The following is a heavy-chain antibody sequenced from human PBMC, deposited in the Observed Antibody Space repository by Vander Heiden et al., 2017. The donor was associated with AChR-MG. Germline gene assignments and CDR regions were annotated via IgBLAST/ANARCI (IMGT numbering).Heavy chain of an antibody. Sequence: QVQLQESGPGLVKPSQTLSLTCTVSGGSISSGGYYWRWIRQHPGKGLEWIGYIYYSGSTYYNPSLKSRVTISVDTSKNQFSLKLSSVTAADTAVYYCATIIWGSRPNDAFDIWGQGTMVTVS. CDR3: ATIIWGSRPNDAFDI. CDR2: IYYSGST. CDR1: GGSISSGGYY. D-gene: IGHD7-27*01. V-gene: IGHV4-31*03. J-gene: IGHJ3*02.